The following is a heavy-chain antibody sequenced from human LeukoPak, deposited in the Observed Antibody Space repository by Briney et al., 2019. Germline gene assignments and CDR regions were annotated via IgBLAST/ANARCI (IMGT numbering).Heavy chain of an antibody. CDR1: GFTFDDYA. CDR3: AKDISLAVAGIGD. D-gene: IGHD6-19*01. J-gene: IGHJ4*02. Sequence: PGRSLRLSCAASGFTFDDYAMHWVRHAPGKGLEWVSGISWNSGSIGYADSVKGRFTISRDNAKNSLYLQMNSLRAEDTALYYCAKDISLAVAGIGDWGQGTLVTVSS. CDR2: ISWNSGSI. V-gene: IGHV3-9*01.